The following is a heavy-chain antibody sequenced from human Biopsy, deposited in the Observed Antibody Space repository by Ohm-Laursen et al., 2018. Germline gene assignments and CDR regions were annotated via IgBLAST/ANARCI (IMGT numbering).Heavy chain of an antibody. J-gene: IGHJ4*02. CDR2: FYSSGSS. D-gene: IGHD5-18*01. CDR1: GDSISNSY. V-gene: IGHV4-4*07. CDR3: AKARTLDTAIDFDY. Sequence: PPGTLSLTCIVSGDSISNSYWTWIRQPAGKGLEWIGRFYSSGSSSYNPSLKSRVTMSIDASMNQFSLKLTSVTAADTAVYYCAKARTLDTAIDFDYWGQGTLVTVSS.